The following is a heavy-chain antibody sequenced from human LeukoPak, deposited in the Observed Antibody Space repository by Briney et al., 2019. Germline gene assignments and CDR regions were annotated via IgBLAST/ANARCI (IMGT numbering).Heavy chain of an antibody. D-gene: IGHD3-9*01. CDR1: GFTFSSYW. CDR2: IKQDGSEK. CDR3: TRDLMDYDVSTGLHHYYMDV. Sequence: GGSLRLSCAASGFTFSSYWMSWVRQAPGKGLEWVANIKQDGSEKYYVDSVKGRFTISRDNAKNTLYLQMNTLRVEDTAVYYCTRDLMDYDVSTGLHHYYMDVWGQGTTVTVSS. V-gene: IGHV3-7*01. J-gene: IGHJ6*02.